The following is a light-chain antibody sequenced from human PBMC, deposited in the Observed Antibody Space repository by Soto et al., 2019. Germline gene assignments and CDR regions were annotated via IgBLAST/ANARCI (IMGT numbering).Light chain of an antibody. J-gene: IGKJ3*01. V-gene: IGKV3-15*01. CDR1: QSVSSN. Sequence: EIVMTQSPGTLSVSPGESDTLSCRASQSVSSNLAWYQQKPGQAPRLLIYGASTRATGIPARFSGSGSGTEFTLTISSLQSEDFAVYYCQQYNNWPPFTFGPGTKVDIK. CDR3: QQYNNWPPFT. CDR2: GAS.